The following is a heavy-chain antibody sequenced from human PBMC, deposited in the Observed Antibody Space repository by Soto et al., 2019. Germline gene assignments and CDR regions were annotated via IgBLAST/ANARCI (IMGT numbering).Heavy chain of an antibody. V-gene: IGHV3-23*01. CDR1: GFTFSGYA. CDR2: ISGSGGST. CDR3: AKASVPYYDFWSGYYWGYYYYYGMDV. Sequence: LRLSCAASGFTFSGYAMGWVRQAPGKGLEWVSAISGSGGSTYYADSVKGRFTISRDNSKNTLYLQMNSLRAEDTAVYYCAKASVPYYDFWSGYYWGYYYYYGMDVWGQGTTVTVSS. J-gene: IGHJ6*02. D-gene: IGHD3-3*01.